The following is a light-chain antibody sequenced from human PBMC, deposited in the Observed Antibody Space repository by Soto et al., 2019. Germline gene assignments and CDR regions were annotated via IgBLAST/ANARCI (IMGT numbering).Light chain of an antibody. CDR3: QQYDSSGWS. V-gene: IGKV3-20*01. J-gene: IGKJ1*01. CDR2: GAS. Sequence: EIVLTQSPGTLSLSPGERATLSCRASQSVSNNYLAWYQQKPGQAPRLLIYGASNRATGIPDRFSGSGSGTDFTLTISRLEPEDFAVYYCQQYDSSGWSLGQGTKVDIK. CDR1: QSVSNNY.